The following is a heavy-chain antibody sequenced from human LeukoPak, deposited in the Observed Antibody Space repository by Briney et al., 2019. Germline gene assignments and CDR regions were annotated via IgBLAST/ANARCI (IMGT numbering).Heavy chain of an antibody. CDR3: ARGVRVFWSGYYTYYYYYYYMDV. CDR1: GFTFSSYA. D-gene: IGHD3-3*01. J-gene: IGHJ6*03. CDR2: INSDGSST. V-gene: IGHV3-74*01. Sequence: GGSLRLSCAASGFTFSSYAMSWVRQAPGKGLEWVSRINSDGSSTSYADSVKGRFTISRDNAKNTLYLQMNSLRAEDTAVYYCARGVRVFWSGYYTYYYYYYYMDVWGKGTTVTVSS.